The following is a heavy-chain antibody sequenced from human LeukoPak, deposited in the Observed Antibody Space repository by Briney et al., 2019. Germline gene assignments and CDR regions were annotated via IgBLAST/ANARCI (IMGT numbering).Heavy chain of an antibody. CDR2: ISGSGGST. J-gene: IGHJ5*02. V-gene: IGHV3-23*01. CDR3: AKDHVSRGWIQLWNTENWFDP. CDR1: GFTFSSYA. D-gene: IGHD5-18*01. Sequence: GGSLRLSCAASGFTFSSYAMSWVRQAPGKGLEWVSAISGSGGSTYYADSVKGRFTISRDNSKNTLYLQMNSLRAEDTAVYYCAKDHVSRGWIQLWNTENWFDPWGQGTPVTVSS.